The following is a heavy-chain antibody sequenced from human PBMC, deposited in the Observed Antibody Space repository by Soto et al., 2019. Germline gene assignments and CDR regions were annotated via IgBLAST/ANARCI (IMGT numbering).Heavy chain of an antibody. CDR3: ARSSTIRPNFEY. D-gene: IGHD2-2*01. CDR2: ISYSGST. Sequence: SETLSLTCTVSGGSISSSTYYWGWIRQPPGKGLEWIGTISYSGSTYYSPSLKSRVTISVDTSKNQFPLNLTSVTAADTAIYYCARSSTIRPNFEYWGQGALVTV. V-gene: IGHV4-39*01. CDR1: GGSISSSTYY. J-gene: IGHJ4*02.